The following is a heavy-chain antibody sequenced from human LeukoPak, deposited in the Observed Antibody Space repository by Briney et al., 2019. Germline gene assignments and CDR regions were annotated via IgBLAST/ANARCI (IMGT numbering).Heavy chain of an antibody. V-gene: IGHV1-18*01. CDR1: GYTFSNYH. Sequence: ASVKVSCKASGYTFSNYHIGWVRQAPGQGLEWMGWISAYNGNTKYAQNLQGRVTMTTDTSTNTAYMELRSLRPDDTAVYYCARVRSSSSPDYYYYGLDVWGQGTTVTVSS. CDR2: ISAYNGNT. CDR3: ARVRSSSSPDYYYYGLDV. D-gene: IGHD6-6*01. J-gene: IGHJ6*02.